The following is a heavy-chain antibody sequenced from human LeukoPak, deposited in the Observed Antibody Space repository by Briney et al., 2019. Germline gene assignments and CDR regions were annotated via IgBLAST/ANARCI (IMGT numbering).Heavy chain of an antibody. V-gene: IGHV4-4*07. CDR2: IYSSGST. Sequence: SETLSLTCTVSGASISAFHWTWFRQPAGKGLEWIGLIYSSGSTLFNPSLKSRVAISVDLTKNQLSLKLTSVTAADTAMYYCARKDGDYWGRGTLVTVSS. CDR3: ARKDGDY. CDR1: GASISAFH. J-gene: IGHJ4*02.